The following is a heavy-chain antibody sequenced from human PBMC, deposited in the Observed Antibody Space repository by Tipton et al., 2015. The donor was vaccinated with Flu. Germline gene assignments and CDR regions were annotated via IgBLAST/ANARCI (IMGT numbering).Heavy chain of an antibody. CDR3: ARESASSNRAFDI. V-gene: IGHV4-4*07. J-gene: IGHJ3*02. Sequence: LRLSCTVSGGSISNYYWSWIRQPAGKGLEWIGRIYTSGSTNYNPSLNSRVTMSVDTSINQFSLKLSSVTAADTAMYFCARESASSNRAFDIWGQGTMVTVSS. CDR1: GGSISNYY. CDR2: IYTSGST. D-gene: IGHD6-13*01.